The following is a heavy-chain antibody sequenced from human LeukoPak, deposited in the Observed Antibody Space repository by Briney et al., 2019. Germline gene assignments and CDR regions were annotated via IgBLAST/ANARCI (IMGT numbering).Heavy chain of an antibody. CDR2: ISGSGGST. J-gene: IGHJ4*02. V-gene: IGHV3-23*01. CDR1: GFTFSSYA. D-gene: IGHD1-26*01. Sequence: GGSLRLSCAASGFTFSSYAMSWVRQAPGKGLEWVSSISGSGGSTYYADSVKGRFTISRDNSKNTVYLQMNRLRAEDTAVYYCEKDRWVGELPDYWGQGTLVTVSS. CDR3: EKDRWVGELPDY.